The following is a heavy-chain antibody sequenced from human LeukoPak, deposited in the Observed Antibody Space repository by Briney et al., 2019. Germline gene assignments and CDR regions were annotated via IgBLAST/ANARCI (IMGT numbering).Heavy chain of an antibody. V-gene: IGHV3-23*01. D-gene: IGHD3-22*01. Sequence: GGSLRLSCAASGFTFSSYVMTWVRQAPGKGLEWVSGITGSGDSTSYADSVRGRFTISRDSSKNTLYLQMNSLRAEDTAVYYCAKADTMIVVVPTGYWGQGILVTVSS. CDR3: AKADTMIVVVPTGY. CDR1: GFTFSSYV. J-gene: IGHJ4*02. CDR2: ITGSGDST.